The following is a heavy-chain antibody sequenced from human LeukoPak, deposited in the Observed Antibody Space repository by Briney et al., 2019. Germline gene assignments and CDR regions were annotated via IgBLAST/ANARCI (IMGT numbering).Heavy chain of an antibody. Sequence: SSETLSLTCTVSGGSISSYYWSWIRQPPGKGLEWIGYIYCSGSTNYNPSLKSRVTISVDTSKNQFSLKLSSVTAADTAVYYCARDYGDYFFDYWGQGTLVTVSS. CDR3: ARDYGDYFFDY. V-gene: IGHV4-59*12. CDR2: IYCSGST. CDR1: GGSISSYY. J-gene: IGHJ4*02. D-gene: IGHD4-17*01.